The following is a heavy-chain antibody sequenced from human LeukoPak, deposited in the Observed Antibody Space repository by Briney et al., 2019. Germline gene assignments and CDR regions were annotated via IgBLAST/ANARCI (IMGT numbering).Heavy chain of an antibody. CDR3: ATPDTGGSYGEYRYYFDY. Sequence: ASVKVSCKASGGTFSSYAISWVRQAPGQGLEWMGRITPILGIANYAQKFQGRVTITADKSTSTAYMELSSLRSEDTAVYYCATPDTGGSYGEYRYYFDYWGQGTLVTVSS. V-gene: IGHV1-69*04. CDR1: GGTFSSYA. D-gene: IGHD1-26*01. J-gene: IGHJ4*02. CDR2: ITPILGIA.